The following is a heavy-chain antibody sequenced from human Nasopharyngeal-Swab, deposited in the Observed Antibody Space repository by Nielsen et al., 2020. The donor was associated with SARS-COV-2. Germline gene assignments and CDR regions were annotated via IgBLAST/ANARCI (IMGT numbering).Heavy chain of an antibody. CDR1: GSTFSSYS. V-gene: IGHV3-21*01. CDR2: ISSSSSYI. D-gene: IGHD6-13*01. CDR3: ARGGWEGIAAADTRVY. Sequence: GSLRLSCAASGSTFSSYSMNWVRQAPGKGLEWVSSISSSSSYIYYADSVKGRFTISRDNAKNSLYLQMNSLRAEDTAVYYCARGGWEGIAAADTRVYWGQGTLVTVSS. J-gene: IGHJ4*02.